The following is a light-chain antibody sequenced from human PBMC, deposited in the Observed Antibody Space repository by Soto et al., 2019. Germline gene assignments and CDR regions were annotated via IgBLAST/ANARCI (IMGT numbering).Light chain of an antibody. CDR1: QTVTRN. Sequence: EIVMTQSPDSLSVSPGERATLSCRASQTVTRNLAWYQQKPGQAPRLLIYGASTRATGIPARFSGSGSGTESTLTISSLQSEDSAVYYCQQYNSWPPATFGQGTKVEIK. J-gene: IGKJ1*01. CDR3: QQYNSWPPAT. V-gene: IGKV3-15*01. CDR2: GAS.